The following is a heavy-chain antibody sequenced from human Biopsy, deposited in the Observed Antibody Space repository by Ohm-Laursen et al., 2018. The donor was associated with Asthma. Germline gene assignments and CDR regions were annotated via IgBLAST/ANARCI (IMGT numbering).Heavy chain of an antibody. J-gene: IGHJ4*02. V-gene: IGHV3-30-3*01. Sequence: SLRLSCSATGFTFRSYAMHWVRQAPGKGLEWVAVGGSYYDGGLKYYADSVNGRFTVSRDDSKNTLYLQMNSLRPDDTAVYYCARDVMEWYLPAFDFWGRGTLVTVSS. D-gene: IGHD3-3*01. CDR2: GGSYYDGGLK. CDR3: ARDVMEWYLPAFDF. CDR1: GFTFRSYA.